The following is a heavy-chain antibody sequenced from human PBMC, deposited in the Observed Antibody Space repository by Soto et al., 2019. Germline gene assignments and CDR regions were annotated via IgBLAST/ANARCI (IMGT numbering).Heavy chain of an antibody. CDR2: TRNKANSYTT. CDR1: GFTFSSYW. D-gene: IGHD3-10*01. CDR3: ARVSKSQYYYGSGSYYKETPPVVY. V-gene: IGHV3-72*01. J-gene: IGHJ4*02. Sequence: GGSLRLSCAASGFTFSSYWMSWVRQAPGRGLEWVGRTRNKANSYTTEYAASVKGRFTISRDDSKNSLYLQMDSLKTEDTAVYYCARVSKSQYYYGSGSYYKETPPVVYWGQGTLVTVSS.